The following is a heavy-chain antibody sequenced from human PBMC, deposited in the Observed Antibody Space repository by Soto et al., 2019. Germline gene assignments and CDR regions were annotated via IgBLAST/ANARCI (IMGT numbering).Heavy chain of an antibody. J-gene: IGHJ5*01. D-gene: IGHD2-15*01. CDR2: MYYSGST. CDR3: ARADGRYCSGGSCPNWFDS. CDR1: GGSISSYF. V-gene: IGHV4-59*01. Sequence: SATLSLTCTVSGGSISSYFWNWIRQPPGKGLEWIGYMYYSGSTNYNPSLKSRATISIDTSKNQFSLKLSYVTAADTAVYYCARADGRYCSGGSCPNWFDSWGQGTLVTVSS.